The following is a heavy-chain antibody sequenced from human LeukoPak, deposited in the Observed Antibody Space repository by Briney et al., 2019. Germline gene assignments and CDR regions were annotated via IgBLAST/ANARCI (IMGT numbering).Heavy chain of an antibody. Sequence: SETLSLTCTVSGGSISTTNYYWNWIRQPAGKGLEWIGRLYPSGTTNYNPSLKSRVIISVDTSKNQFSLKLSSVTAADTAVYYCARVPYSGSEPRWGQGTLVTVSS. CDR3: ARVPYSGSEPR. CDR1: GGSISTTNYY. CDR2: LYPSGTT. D-gene: IGHD1-26*01. V-gene: IGHV4-61*02. J-gene: IGHJ4*02.